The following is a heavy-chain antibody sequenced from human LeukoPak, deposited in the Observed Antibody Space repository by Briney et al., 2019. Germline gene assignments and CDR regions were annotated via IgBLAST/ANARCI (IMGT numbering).Heavy chain of an antibody. CDR2: IGWNSGSI. CDR3: AKGGTVAGQSYWYFDL. CDR1: GFTFDDYA. J-gene: IGHJ2*01. Sequence: GGSLRLSCAASGFTFDDYAMHWVRQAPGKGLEWVSGIGWNSGSIGYADSVKGRFTISRDNAKNSLYLQMNSLRAEDTALYYCAKGGTVAGQSYWYFDLWGRGTLVTVSS. V-gene: IGHV3-9*01. D-gene: IGHD6-19*01.